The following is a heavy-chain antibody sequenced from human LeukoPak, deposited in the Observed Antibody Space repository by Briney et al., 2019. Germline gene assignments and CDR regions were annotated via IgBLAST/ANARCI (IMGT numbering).Heavy chain of an antibody. Sequence: PGGSLRLSCAASGFTFINYAVTWVRQAPGKGLEWVSAISGSGDSTLNADSVKGRFTISRDNSKNTLYLQMNSLRAEDTALYYCATSTDAKYDYWGQGTLVAVSS. CDR3: ATSTDAKYDY. V-gene: IGHV3-23*01. J-gene: IGHJ4*02. CDR1: GFTFINYA. D-gene: IGHD4-11*01. CDR2: ISGSGDST.